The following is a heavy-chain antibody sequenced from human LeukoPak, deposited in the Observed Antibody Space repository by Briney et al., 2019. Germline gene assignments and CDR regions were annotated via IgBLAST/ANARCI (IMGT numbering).Heavy chain of an antibody. Sequence: SETLSLTCTATAGSISSYYWSWIRQPPGKGLEWIGYIYYSGSTNYNPSLKSRVTISVDTSKNQFSLKLSSVTAADTAVYYCAGGYCSGGSCYSYDYWGQGTLVTVSS. CDR1: AGSISSYY. V-gene: IGHV4-59*01. D-gene: IGHD2-15*01. CDR2: IYYSGST. CDR3: AGGYCSGGSCYSYDY. J-gene: IGHJ4*02.